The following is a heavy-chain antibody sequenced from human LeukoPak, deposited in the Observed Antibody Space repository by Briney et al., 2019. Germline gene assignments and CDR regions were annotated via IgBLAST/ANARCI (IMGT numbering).Heavy chain of an antibody. CDR3: ARRRPAHDAFDI. D-gene: IGHD2-2*01. Sequence: NPSETLSLTCTVSGDSISSYYWSWIRQPPGKGLEWIGYIYYSGTTNYNPSLKSRVTISVDTSKNQFSLKLSSVTAADTAVYYCARRRPAHDAFDISGQGTLVTVSS. J-gene: IGHJ3*02. CDR2: IYYSGTT. CDR1: GDSISSYY. V-gene: IGHV4-59*01.